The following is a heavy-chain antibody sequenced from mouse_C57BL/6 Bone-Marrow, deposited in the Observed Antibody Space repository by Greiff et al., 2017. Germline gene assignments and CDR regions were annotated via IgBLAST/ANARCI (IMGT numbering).Heavy chain of an antibody. Sequence: QVQLQQPGAELVKPGASVKLSCKASGYTFTSYWMQWVKQRPGQGLEWIGEIDPSDSYTNYNQKFKGKATLTVDTSSSTAYMQLSSLTSEDSAGYYCARESPNYYGSSYFDYWGQGTTLTVSS. V-gene: IGHV1-50*01. CDR1: GYTFTSYW. J-gene: IGHJ2*01. D-gene: IGHD1-1*01. CDR3: ARESPNYYGSSYFDY. CDR2: IDPSDSYT.